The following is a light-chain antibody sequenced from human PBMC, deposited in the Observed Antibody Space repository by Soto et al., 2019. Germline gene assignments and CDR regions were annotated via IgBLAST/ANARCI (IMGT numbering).Light chain of an antibody. V-gene: IGLV1-51*01. J-gene: IGLJ1*01. CDR2: DNV. CDR3: GSWDTSLSLCYV. Sequence: QSVLTQPPSVSAAPGQNVTISCSGTSSNIGNNFVSWYQHLPGTAPKILIYDNVKRPSGIPDRCSGFKSGASATLGITGLQTGDEADYYSGSWDTSLSLCYVFGTGTKVTVL. CDR1: SSNIGNNF.